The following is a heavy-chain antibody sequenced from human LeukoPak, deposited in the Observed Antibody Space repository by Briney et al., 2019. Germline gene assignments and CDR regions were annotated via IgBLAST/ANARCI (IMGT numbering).Heavy chain of an antibody. CDR1: GGSISGYY. Sequence: SETLPLTCTVSGGSISGYYWNWIRQPPGKGLEWIGYIYYSGSTNYTSSLKSRVTISVDTSKNQFSLKLSSVTAADTAVYYCARDRGLTTSGGVGFDYWGQGTLVTVSS. CDR2: IYYSGST. J-gene: IGHJ4*02. V-gene: IGHV4-59*01. CDR3: ARDRGLTTSGGVGFDY. D-gene: IGHD4/OR15-4a*01.